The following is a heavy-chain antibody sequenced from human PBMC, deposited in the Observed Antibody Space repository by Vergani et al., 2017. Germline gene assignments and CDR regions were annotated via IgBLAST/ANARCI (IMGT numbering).Heavy chain of an antibody. V-gene: IGHV3-23*01. CDR2: ISGSGGST. CDR1: GFTFSSYA. Sequence: EVQLLESGGGLVQPGGSLRLSCAASGFTFSSYAMSWVRQAPGKGLEWVSAISGSGGSTYYADYVKGRFTISRDNSKNTLYLQMNSLRAEDTAVYYCAKVILRVPAARDWFDPWGQGTLVTVSS. CDR3: AKVILRVPAARDWFDP. J-gene: IGHJ5*02. D-gene: IGHD2-2*01.